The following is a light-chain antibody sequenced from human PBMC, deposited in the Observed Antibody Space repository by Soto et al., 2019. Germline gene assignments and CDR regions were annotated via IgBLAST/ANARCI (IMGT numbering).Light chain of an antibody. V-gene: IGKV3-15*01. CDR3: QQYDSWPPLFT. Sequence: EIVMTQSPATLSVSPGERATLSCRASQSISSNLAWYQQRPGQAPRLLVYGASTRATGVPARFSGRGSGTEFTLTISSLQSEDFALYYCQQYDSWPPLFTFGPGTKVDLK. J-gene: IGKJ3*01. CDR2: GAS. CDR1: QSISSN.